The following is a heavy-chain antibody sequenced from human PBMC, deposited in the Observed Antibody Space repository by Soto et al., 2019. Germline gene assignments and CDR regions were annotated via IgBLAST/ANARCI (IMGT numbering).Heavy chain of an antibody. J-gene: IGHJ6*03. V-gene: IGHV4-31*03. Sequence: SETLSLTCTVSGGSISSGGYCWSWIRQHPGKGLEWIGYIYYSGSTYYNPSLKSRVTISVDTSKNQFSLKLSSVTAADTAVYYCARSLYGDYYYYYYMDVWGKGTTVTVSS. CDR3: ARSLYGDYYYYYYMDV. CDR2: IYYSGST. CDR1: GGSISSGGYC. D-gene: IGHD4-17*01.